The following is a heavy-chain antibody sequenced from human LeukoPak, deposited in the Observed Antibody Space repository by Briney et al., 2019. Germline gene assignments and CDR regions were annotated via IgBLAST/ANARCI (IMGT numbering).Heavy chain of an antibody. CDR1: GYSFTSYW. CDR3: ARRSGDCSSTSCDYYFDY. V-gene: IGHV5-51*01. D-gene: IGHD2-2*01. CDR2: IYPGDSDT. Sequence: GQSLNLSCKGSGYSFTSYWIRWVRQMPGKGLEWMGIIYPGDSDTRYSPSFQGQVTISADKSISTAYLQWSSLKASDTAMYYCARRSGDCSSTSCDYYFDYWGQGTLVTVSS. J-gene: IGHJ4*02.